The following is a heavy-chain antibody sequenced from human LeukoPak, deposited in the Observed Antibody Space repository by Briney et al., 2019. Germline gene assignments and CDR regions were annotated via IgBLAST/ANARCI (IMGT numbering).Heavy chain of an antibody. CDR1: GFTFSTYA. Sequence: PGGSLRLSCAASGFTFSTYAMSWVRQAPGKGLEWVSGISASSDSTYYAASVKGRFTISRDNSKNTLYLQMNSPRAEDTAVYYCAKGASYYGSGSYYNEPFDYWGQGTLVTVSS. J-gene: IGHJ4*02. D-gene: IGHD3-10*01. V-gene: IGHV3-23*01. CDR3: AKGASYYGSGSYYNEPFDY. CDR2: ISASSDST.